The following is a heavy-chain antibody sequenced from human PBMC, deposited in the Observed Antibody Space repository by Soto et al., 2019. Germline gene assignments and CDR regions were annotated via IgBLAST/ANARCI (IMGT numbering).Heavy chain of an antibody. CDR2: ISAYNGNT. D-gene: IGHD3-16*01. Sequence: QVQLVQSGAEVKKPGASVKVSCKASGYTFTNFGISWVRQAPGQGLEWMGWISAYNGNTNYAENFQGRVSMTTDTATRTAYMELRSLRSDDTALYYCAGGGTPMDYWGQGTLVTVSS. CDR3: AGGGTPMDY. J-gene: IGHJ4*02. CDR1: GYTFTNFG. V-gene: IGHV1-18*01.